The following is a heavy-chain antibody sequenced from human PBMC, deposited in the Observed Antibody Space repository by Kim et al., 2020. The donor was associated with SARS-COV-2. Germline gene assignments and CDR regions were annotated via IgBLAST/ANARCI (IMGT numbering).Heavy chain of an antibody. CDR1: GFTFSSYG. CDR2: ISYDGSNK. V-gene: IGHV3-30*18. J-gene: IGHJ6*02. Sequence: GGSLRLSCAASGFTFSSYGMHWVRQAPGKGREWVAVISYDGSNKYYADSVKGRFTISRDNSKNTLYLQMNSLRAEDTAVYYCAKDQFPSRITMVRAGPYYYYYGMDVWGQGTTVTVSS. CDR3: AKDQFPSRITMVRAGPYYYYYGMDV. D-gene: IGHD3-10*01.